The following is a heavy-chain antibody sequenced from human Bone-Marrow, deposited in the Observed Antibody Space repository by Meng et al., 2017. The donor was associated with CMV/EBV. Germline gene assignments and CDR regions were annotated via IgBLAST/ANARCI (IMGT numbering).Heavy chain of an antibody. J-gene: IGHJ4*02. V-gene: IGHV3-23*01. CDR3: ASRPIVGGGLEY. D-gene: IGHD1-26*01. CDR1: GFTFSSYA. CDR2: ISGSGGST. Sequence: GESLKIPCAASGFTFSSYALTWVRQAPGKGLEWVSAISGSGGSTYYPDSGKGRFTISRDNSKNTLYLQMNSLRPEDTAGYYCASRPIVGGGLEYWGQGTLVTVSS.